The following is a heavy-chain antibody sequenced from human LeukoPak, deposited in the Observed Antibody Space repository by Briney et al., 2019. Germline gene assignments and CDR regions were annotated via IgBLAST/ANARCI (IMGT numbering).Heavy chain of an antibody. D-gene: IGHD3-22*01. Sequence: ASVRVSCKASGYTFTSYGITWVRQAPGQGLEWMGWISVYNGSTNYAQKLQGRVTMTTDRSTGTAYMDLRSLRSDDTAVYYCARAGSYYDSIGYSDWGQGTLVTVSS. J-gene: IGHJ4*02. CDR1: GYTFTSYG. CDR3: ARAGSYYDSIGYSD. V-gene: IGHV1-18*01. CDR2: ISVYNGST.